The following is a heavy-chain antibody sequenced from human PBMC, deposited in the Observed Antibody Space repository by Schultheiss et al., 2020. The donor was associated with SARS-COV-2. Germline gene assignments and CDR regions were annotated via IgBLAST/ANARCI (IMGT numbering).Heavy chain of an antibody. CDR2: ISYDGSNK. Sequence: GGSLRLSCAASGFTFSSYAMSWVRQAPGKGLEWVAVISYDGSNKYYADSVKGRLTISRDNAKNSLYLQMNSLRAEDTAVYYCARDLSKIVVVIAILIWYFDLWGRGTLVTVSS. CDR3: ARDLSKIVVVIAILIWYFDL. J-gene: IGHJ2*01. CDR1: GFTFSSYA. D-gene: IGHD2-21*01. V-gene: IGHV3-30*03.